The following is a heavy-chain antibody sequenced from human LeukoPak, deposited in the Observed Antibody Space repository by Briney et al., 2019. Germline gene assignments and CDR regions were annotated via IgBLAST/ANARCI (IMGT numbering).Heavy chain of an antibody. CDR1: GYTFTSYG. J-gene: IGHJ3*02. V-gene: IGHV1-18*01. D-gene: IGHD1-26*01. CDR3: ARRGIGVGATRGDAFDI. CDR2: ISAYNGNT. Sequence: GASVKVSCKASGYTFTSYGISWVRQAPGQGLKWMGWISAYNGNTNYAQKLQGRVTMTTDTSTSTAYMELRSLRSDDTAVYCCARRGIGVGATRGDAFDIWGQGTMVTVSS.